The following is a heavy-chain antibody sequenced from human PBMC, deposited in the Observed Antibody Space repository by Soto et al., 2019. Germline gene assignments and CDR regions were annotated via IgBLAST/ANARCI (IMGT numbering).Heavy chain of an antibody. CDR3: ASGYDSNWFDP. J-gene: IGHJ5*02. Sequence: SETLSLTCTVSGGSISIGGYYWSWIRQHPGKGLEWIGYIYYSGSTYYDPSLKSRVTISVDTSKNQFSLKLSSVTAADTAVYYCASGYDSNWFDPWGQGTLVTVSS. CDR2: IYYSGST. V-gene: IGHV4-31*03. CDR1: GGSISIGGYY. D-gene: IGHD5-12*01.